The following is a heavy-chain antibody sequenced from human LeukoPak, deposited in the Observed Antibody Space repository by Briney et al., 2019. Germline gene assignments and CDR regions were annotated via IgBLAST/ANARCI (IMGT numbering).Heavy chain of an antibody. D-gene: IGHD5-12*01. CDR1: GFTFSSYG. Sequence: GGSLRLSCAASGFTFSSYGMHWVRQAPGKGLEWVAVISYDGSNKYYADSVKGRFTISRDNSKNTLYLQMNSLRAEDTAVYYCAKGSSDGYNECFYYWGQGTPVTVSS. CDR3: AKGSSDGYNECFYY. CDR2: ISYDGSNK. J-gene: IGHJ4*02. V-gene: IGHV3-30*18.